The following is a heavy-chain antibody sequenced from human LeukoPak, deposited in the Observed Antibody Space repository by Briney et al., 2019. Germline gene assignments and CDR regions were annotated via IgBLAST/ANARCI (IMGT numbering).Heavy chain of an antibody. J-gene: IGHJ4*02. CDR3: ARSPSWILHFDS. D-gene: IGHD5-12*01. V-gene: IGHV3-7*01. Sequence: GGSLRLSCEASGFTFSSYWMTWVRQAPGKGLEWVANIKQDGSEKYYVDSVKGRFTISRDNAKNSLDLQMNSLRVEDTAVYYCARSPSWILHFDSWGQGTLVTVSS. CDR2: IKQDGSEK. CDR1: GFTFSSYW.